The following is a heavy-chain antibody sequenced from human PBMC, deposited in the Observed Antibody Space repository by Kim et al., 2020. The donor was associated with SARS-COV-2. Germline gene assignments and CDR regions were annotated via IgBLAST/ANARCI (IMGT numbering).Heavy chain of an antibody. CDR1: GDSISGPHW. D-gene: IGHD1-26*01. Sequence: SETLSLTCAVSGDSISGPHWYHWVRQAPGKGLEWIGKIYHTGSTEYNPSLKSRLTISMDKSKNQLSLILNSLSAADTAVYYCATRGIWEPGYGLVVWGQGTTVAVSS. J-gene: IGHJ6*02. CDR2: IYHTGST. V-gene: IGHV4-4*02. CDR3: ATRGIWEPGYGLVV.